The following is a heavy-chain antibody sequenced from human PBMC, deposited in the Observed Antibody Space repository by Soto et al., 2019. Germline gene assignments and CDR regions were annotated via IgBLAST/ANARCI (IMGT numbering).Heavy chain of an antibody. CDR1: GYTFTSYG. D-gene: IGHD4-17*01. Sequence: GASVKVSCKASGYTFTSYGISWVRQAPGQGIEWMGWISAYNGNTNYAQKLQGRVTMTTDTSKSTAYMELRSLRSDDTAVDYCARHSAHGDLDYWGQGTLVTLSS. V-gene: IGHV1-18*01. CDR2: ISAYNGNT. CDR3: ARHSAHGDLDY. J-gene: IGHJ4*02.